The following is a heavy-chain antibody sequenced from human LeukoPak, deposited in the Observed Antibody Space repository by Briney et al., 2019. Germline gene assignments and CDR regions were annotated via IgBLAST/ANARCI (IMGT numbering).Heavy chain of an antibody. V-gene: IGHV3-23*01. D-gene: IGHD5-18*01. CDR2: ISGSGGST. CDR3: AKGRGYSYGPVYYFDY. J-gene: IGHJ4*02. Sequence: PGGSLRLSCAASGFTFSSYAMSWVRQAPGKGLEWVSAISGSGGSTYYADSVKGRFTISRDNSKNTLYLQMNRLRAEDTAVYYCAKGRGYSYGPVYYFDYWGQGTLVTVSS. CDR1: GFTFSSYA.